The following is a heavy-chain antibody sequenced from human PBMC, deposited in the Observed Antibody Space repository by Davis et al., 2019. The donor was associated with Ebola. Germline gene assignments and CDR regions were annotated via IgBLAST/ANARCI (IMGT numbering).Heavy chain of an antibody. V-gene: IGHV4-31*02. J-gene: IGHJ3*02. CDR2: IYYSGST. CDR3: AREKATMVRGVIIEGDAFDI. D-gene: IGHD3-10*01. Sequence: LRLSCAASGFTFSSYAMSWIRQHPGKGLEWIGYIYYSGSTYYNPSLKSRVISVDTSKNQFSLKLSSVTAADTAVYYCAREKATMVRGVIIEGDAFDIWGQGTMVTVSS. CDR1: GFTFSSYA.